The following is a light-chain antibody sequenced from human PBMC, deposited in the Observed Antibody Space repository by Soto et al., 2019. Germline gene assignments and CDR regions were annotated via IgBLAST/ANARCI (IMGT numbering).Light chain of an antibody. CDR2: RNT. V-gene: IGLV1-47*01. CDR1: SSNIGSNY. CDR3: ASWDDSLDVVV. Sequence: QSVLTQPPSASGTPGQRVTISCSGSSSNIGSNYVYWYQQLPGTAPKLLIYRNTQRPSGVPDRFSGSKSGASASLAISGLQSEDEADYYCASWDDSLDVVVFGGGTQLTVL. J-gene: IGLJ2*01.